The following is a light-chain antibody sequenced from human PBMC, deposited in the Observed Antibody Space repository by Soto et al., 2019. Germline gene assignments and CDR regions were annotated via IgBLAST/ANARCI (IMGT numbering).Light chain of an antibody. CDR2: EVN. CDR1: SSDVGAYNY. Sequence: QSALTQPASVSGSPGQSITISCTGTSSDVGAYNYVSWYQQHPGKAPKLMIYEVNNRPSGVSNRFSGSKSGNTASLTISGLQAEDEADYYCSSFTISSTYVFGTGTKLTVL. CDR3: SSFTISSTYV. J-gene: IGLJ1*01. V-gene: IGLV2-14*01.